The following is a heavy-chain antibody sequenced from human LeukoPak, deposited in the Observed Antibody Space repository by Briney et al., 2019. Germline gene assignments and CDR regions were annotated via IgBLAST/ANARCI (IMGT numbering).Heavy chain of an antibody. CDR3: ARKGKSSSWPIDY. Sequence: SETLSLTCTVSGGSISSSSYFWDWIRQPPGKGLEWIGSIFHTGITYYNPSLRSRVTMSLDTSKNQFSLKLSSVTAADTAVYYCARKGKSSSWPIDYWGQGTLVTVSS. D-gene: IGHD6-13*01. V-gene: IGHV4-39*01. CDR1: GGSISSSSYF. CDR2: IFHTGIT. J-gene: IGHJ4*02.